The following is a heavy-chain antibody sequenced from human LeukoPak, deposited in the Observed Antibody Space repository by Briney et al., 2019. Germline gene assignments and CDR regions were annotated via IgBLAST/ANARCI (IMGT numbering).Heavy chain of an antibody. CDR2: IKQDGSEK. J-gene: IGHJ4*02. CDR1: GFTFHNYW. D-gene: IGHD1-14*01. Sequence: GGSLRLSCAASGFTFHNYWMSWVRQAPGKGLEWVANIKQDGSEKNYADSVKGRFTISRDNSRNTLYLQMNSLRAEDTAVYYCAREPGPGYFDYWGQGTLVTVSS. CDR3: AREPGPGYFDY. V-gene: IGHV3-7*01.